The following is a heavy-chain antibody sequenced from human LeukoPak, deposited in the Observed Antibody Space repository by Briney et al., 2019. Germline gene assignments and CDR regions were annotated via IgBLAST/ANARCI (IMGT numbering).Heavy chain of an antibody. D-gene: IGHD4-17*01. V-gene: IGHV1-2*02. CDR2: INPNSGGT. J-gene: IGHJ5*02. CDR3: ARGASGVYTVTTSWFDH. CDR1: GYTFTGYY. Sequence: ASVKVSCKASGYTFTGYYMHWVRQAPGQGLEWMGWINPNSGGTNHAQKFQGRVTMTRDTSISTAYMELSRLRSDDTAVYYCARGASGVYTVTTSWFDHWGQGTLVTVSS.